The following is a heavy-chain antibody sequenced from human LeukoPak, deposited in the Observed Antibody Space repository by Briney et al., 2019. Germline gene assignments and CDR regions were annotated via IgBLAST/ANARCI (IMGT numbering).Heavy chain of an antibody. CDR2: IYYSGST. V-gene: IGHV4-59*02. Sequence: SETLTLTCTVSGGSVSSYYWSWIRQPPGKELEWIAYIYYSGSTKDNPSLKSRVTISLDRSKNQFSLKLRSVTAADTAVYYCARESYSSAWFFNYWGQGTLVTVSS. CDR3: ARESYSSAWFFNY. CDR1: GGSVSSYY. J-gene: IGHJ4*02. D-gene: IGHD6-19*01.